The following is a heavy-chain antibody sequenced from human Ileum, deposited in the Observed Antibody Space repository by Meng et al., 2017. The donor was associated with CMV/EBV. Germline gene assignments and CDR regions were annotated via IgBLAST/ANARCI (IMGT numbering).Heavy chain of an antibody. Sequence: GESLKISCAASGFTFSSYGMHWVRQAPGKGLEWVAVIWYDGSNKYYADSVKGRFTISRDNSKNTLYLQMNSLRAEDTAVYFCARASNYARDYWGQGTLVTVSS. D-gene: IGHD1-26*01. V-gene: IGHV3-33*01. J-gene: IGHJ4*02. CDR2: IWYDGSNK. CDR1: GFTFSSYG. CDR3: ARASNYARDY.